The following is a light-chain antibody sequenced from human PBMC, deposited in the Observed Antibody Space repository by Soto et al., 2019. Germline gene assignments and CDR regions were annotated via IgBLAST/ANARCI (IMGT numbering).Light chain of an antibody. CDR2: DTN. CDR3: QQFDDSRQVWT. V-gene: IGKV3-20*01. CDR1: QSVSRNY. Sequence: LVLTQSPGTLSLSPGERATLSCRASQSVSRNYLAWYQQKPGQAPTLLMYDTNMKATGVPDRFSGSGSVTDYTLTIRRLEPDDFAVYYCQQFDDSRQVWTFGQGTKV. J-gene: IGKJ1*01.